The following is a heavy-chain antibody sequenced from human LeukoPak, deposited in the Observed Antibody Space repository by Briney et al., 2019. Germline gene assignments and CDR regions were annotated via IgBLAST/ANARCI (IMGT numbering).Heavy chain of an antibody. Sequence: PSETLSLTCTVSGGSISSSSYYWGWIRQPPGKGLEWIGSIYYGGSTYYNPSLKSRVTISVDTSKNQFSLKLSSVTAADTAVYYCARGHCSSTSCYLDYWGQGTLVTVSS. D-gene: IGHD2-2*01. CDR3: ARGHCSSTSCYLDY. J-gene: IGHJ4*02. V-gene: IGHV4-39*07. CDR2: IYYGGST. CDR1: GGSISSSSYY.